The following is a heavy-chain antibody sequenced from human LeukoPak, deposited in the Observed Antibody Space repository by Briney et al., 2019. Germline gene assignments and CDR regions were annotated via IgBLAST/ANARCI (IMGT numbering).Heavy chain of an antibody. V-gene: IGHV3-7*01. CDR3: ARDGGYSYGYFDY. CDR2: IKQDGREI. Sequence: GGSLRLSCAASGFTLSSYWMSWVRQAPGKGLEWVANIKQDGREIYYVDSVKGRFTISRDNAKNSLYLQMNSLRAEDTAVYYCARDGGYSYGYFDYWGQGTLVTVSS. CDR1: GFTLSSYW. D-gene: IGHD5-18*01. J-gene: IGHJ4*02.